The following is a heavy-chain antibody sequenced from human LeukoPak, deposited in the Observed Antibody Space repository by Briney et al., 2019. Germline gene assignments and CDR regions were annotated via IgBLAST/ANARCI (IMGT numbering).Heavy chain of an antibody. J-gene: IGHJ4*02. Sequence: GGSLRLSCAASGFSFDDYAMNWVRQAPGKGLEWVSYITSRGSTIYYADSVKGRFTMSRDNAKNSLYLQMNSLRAEDTAVYYCATSSAYYYFDFDYWGQGTLVTVSS. V-gene: IGHV3-48*03. CDR1: GFSFDDYA. D-gene: IGHD3-22*01. CDR3: ATSSAYYYFDFDY. CDR2: ITSRGSTI.